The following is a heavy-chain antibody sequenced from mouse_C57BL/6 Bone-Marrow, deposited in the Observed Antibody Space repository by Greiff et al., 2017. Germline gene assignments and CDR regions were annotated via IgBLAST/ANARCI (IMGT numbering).Heavy chain of an antibody. J-gene: IGHJ1*03. Sequence: EVQLQQSGPELVKPGASVKISCKASGYSFTGYYMHWVKQSPGNILDWIGYIYPYNGVSSYNQKFKGKATLTVDKSSSTAYMELSSLTSEDSAVYYCARGGYYEEFLHWYFDVWGTGTTVTVSS. D-gene: IGHD2-3*01. CDR2: IYPYNGVS. V-gene: IGHV1-31*01. CDR3: ARGGYYEEFLHWYFDV. CDR1: GYSFTGYY.